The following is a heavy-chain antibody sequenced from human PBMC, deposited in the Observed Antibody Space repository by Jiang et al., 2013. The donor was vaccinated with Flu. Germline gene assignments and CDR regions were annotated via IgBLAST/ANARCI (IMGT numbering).Heavy chain of an antibody. J-gene: IGHJ4*02. Sequence: EVKRPGSSVKVSCKASGDTFSYGISWVRQAPGQGPEWMGGIIPIFDTTNYAQKFQDRIMITADKSTSTAYMELSSLRSEDTAIYYCARGAWGYSYGYSVYWGQGTLVTVSS. V-gene: IGHV1-69*06. CDR3: ARGAWGYSYGYSVY. CDR2: IIPIFDTT. D-gene: IGHD5-18*01. CDR1: GDTFSYG.